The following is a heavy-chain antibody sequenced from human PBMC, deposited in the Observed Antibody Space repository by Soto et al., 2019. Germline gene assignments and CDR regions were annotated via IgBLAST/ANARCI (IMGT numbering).Heavy chain of an antibody. CDR1: GFTFSSYA. CDR3: AKDLGTDDFWSAYYTYYYMDV. D-gene: IGHD3-3*01. V-gene: IGHV3-23*01. Sequence: EVQLLESGGGLVQPGGSLRLSCAASGFTFSSYALNWVRQAPGKGLEWVSVISGRGDNTYYADSVKGRFTISRDNSKNTLYLQINSLRAEDTAVYYCAKDLGTDDFWSAYYTYYYMDVWGKGTTVTVSS. J-gene: IGHJ6*03. CDR2: ISGRGDNT.